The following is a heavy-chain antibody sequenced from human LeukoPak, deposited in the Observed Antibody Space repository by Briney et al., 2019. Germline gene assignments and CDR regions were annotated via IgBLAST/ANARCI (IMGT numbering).Heavy chain of an antibody. CDR2: KWYDGSNK. CDR3: AREDDYYGSGSLDY. V-gene: IGHV3-33*01. D-gene: IGHD3-10*01. J-gene: IGHJ4*02. Sequence: PGGSLRLSCAASGFTFSSYGMHWVRQAPGKGLEWVAVKWYDGSNKYYADSVKGRFTISRDNSKNTLYLQMNSLRAEDTAVYYCAREDDYYGSGSLDYWGQGTLVTVSS. CDR1: GFTFSSYG.